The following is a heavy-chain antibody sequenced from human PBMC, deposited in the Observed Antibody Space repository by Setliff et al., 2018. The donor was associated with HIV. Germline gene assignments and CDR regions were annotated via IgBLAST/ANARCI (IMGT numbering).Heavy chain of an antibody. CDR3: ARDSSSWYEFYFDC. D-gene: IGHD6-13*01. J-gene: IGHJ4*02. CDR1: GFTFSRYE. Sequence: LRLSCAASGFTFSRYEMNWVRQAPGKGLEWVSYISSSGGTIYYADSVKGRFTISRDNAKNSLYLQMNSLRAEDTAVYYCARDSSSWYEFYFDCWDQGTLVTVSS. V-gene: IGHV3-48*03. CDR2: ISSSGGTI.